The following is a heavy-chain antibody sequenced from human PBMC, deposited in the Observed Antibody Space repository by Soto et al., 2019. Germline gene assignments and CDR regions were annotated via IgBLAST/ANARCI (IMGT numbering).Heavy chain of an antibody. Sequence: PGESLKISCKGSGFTFTSYWIAWVRQMPGKGLEWMGIIYPGDSDSSYSPSFQGQVTISADKSINTAYLHWSSLKASDTAIYYCAKHEGYCSTPTCSNFDYRGQGTLVTVSS. V-gene: IGHV5-51*01. D-gene: IGHD2-2*01. CDR2: IYPGDSDS. CDR3: AKHEGYCSTPTCSNFDY. J-gene: IGHJ4*02. CDR1: GFTFTSYW.